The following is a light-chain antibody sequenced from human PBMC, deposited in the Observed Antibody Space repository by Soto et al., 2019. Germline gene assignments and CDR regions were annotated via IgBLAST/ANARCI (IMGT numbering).Light chain of an antibody. J-gene: IGKJ1*01. Sequence: VMIQSPSTLSVSPGERATLSCRASQSVSSNLAWYQQKPGQAPRLLIYGASTRATGIPARFSGSGSGTEFTLIISSLQSEDFAVYYCQQYNNWPRTFGQGTKVDIK. V-gene: IGKV3-15*01. CDR1: QSVSSN. CDR2: GAS. CDR3: QQYNNWPRT.